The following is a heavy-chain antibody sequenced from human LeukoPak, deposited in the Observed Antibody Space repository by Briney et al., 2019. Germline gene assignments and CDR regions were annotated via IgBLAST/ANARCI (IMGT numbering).Heavy chain of an antibody. Sequence: ASVKVSCKASGYTFTSYYVHWVRQAPGQGLEWMGIINPSGGSTSYAQKFQGRVTMTRDTSTSTVYMELSSLRSEDTAVYYCARDPSNCSSTSCRKRPRGYWFDPWGQGTLVTVSS. V-gene: IGHV1-46*01. CDR2: INPSGGST. D-gene: IGHD2-2*01. J-gene: IGHJ5*02. CDR1: GYTFTSYY. CDR3: ARDPSNCSSTSCRKRPRGYWFDP.